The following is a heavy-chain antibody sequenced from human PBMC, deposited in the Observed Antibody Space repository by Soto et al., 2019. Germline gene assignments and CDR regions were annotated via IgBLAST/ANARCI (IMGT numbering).Heavy chain of an antibody. Sequence: PGGSLRLSCAASGLTFSSYGMHWVRQAPGKGLEWVAVISYDGSNKYYADSVKGRFTISRDNSKNTLYLQMNSLRAEDTAVYYCAKESLRFRKHYGMDVWGQGTTVTVSS. CDR2: ISYDGSNK. CDR3: AKESLRFRKHYGMDV. CDR1: GLTFSSYG. D-gene: IGHD3-3*01. V-gene: IGHV3-30*18. J-gene: IGHJ6*02.